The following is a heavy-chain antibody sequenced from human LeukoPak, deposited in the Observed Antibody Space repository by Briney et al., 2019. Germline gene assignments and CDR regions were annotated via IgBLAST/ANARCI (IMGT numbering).Heavy chain of an antibody. V-gene: IGHV1-18*01. CDR2: ISADSANT. D-gene: IGHD5-12*01. CDR1: GYTFNSYG. CDR3: AGQRGYAWSWFDP. J-gene: IGHJ5*02. Sequence: GASVKVSCKAPGYTFNSYGISWVRQAPGQGLEWMGWISADSANTKYAQQLQGRVTMTTDTSTSTAYMELRSLRSDDTAVYYCAGQRGYAWSWFDPWGQGTLVTVSS.